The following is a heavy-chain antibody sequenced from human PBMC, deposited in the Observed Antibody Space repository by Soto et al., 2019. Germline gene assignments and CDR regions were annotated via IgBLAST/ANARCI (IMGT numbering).Heavy chain of an antibody. Sequence: QVQLQESGPGLVKPSQTLSLSCTLSGDSISSGNYYWGWIRHSPGKGLEWIAYINYSGGTYWNQSLRGRITLSVDTWKNQFSLKLRSVTAADTAVYYCARVPPGSGTYFNYYCVMDVWGQGTTVTVSS. CDR1: GDSISSGNYY. CDR3: ARVPPGSGTYFNYYCVMDV. J-gene: IGHJ6*02. D-gene: IGHD3-10*01. V-gene: IGHV4-30-4*01. CDR2: INYSGGT.